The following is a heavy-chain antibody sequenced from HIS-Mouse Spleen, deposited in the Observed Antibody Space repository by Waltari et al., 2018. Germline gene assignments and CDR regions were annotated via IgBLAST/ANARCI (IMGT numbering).Heavy chain of an antibody. D-gene: IGHD7-27*01. CDR2: VSHILGTA. CDR1: GGTFSSYA. V-gene: IGHV1-69*01. J-gene: IGHJ2*01. CDR3: AIPTGGGLNWYFDL. Sequence: QVQLVQSGAEVKKPGSSVKVSCKASGGTFSSYAISWVRQAPGQGLEWRGGVSHILGTANDAQKFQGRVTFTADESTRTAYMELSSLRSEDTAVYYCAIPTGGGLNWYFDLWGRGTLVTVSS.